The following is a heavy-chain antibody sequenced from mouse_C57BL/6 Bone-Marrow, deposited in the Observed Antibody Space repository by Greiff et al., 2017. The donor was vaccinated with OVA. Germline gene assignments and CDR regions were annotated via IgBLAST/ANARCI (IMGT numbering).Heavy chain of an antibody. J-gene: IGHJ3*01. CDR3: TLRQLRLRFAY. CDR2: IDPENGDT. Sequence: EVKLQESGAELVRPGASVKLSCTASGFNIKDDYMHWVKQRPEQGLEWIGWIDPENGDTEYASKFQGKATITADTSSNTAYLQLSSLTSEDTAVYYCTLRQLRLRFAYWGQGTLVTVSA. D-gene: IGHD3-2*02. CDR1: GFNIKDDY. V-gene: IGHV14-4*01.